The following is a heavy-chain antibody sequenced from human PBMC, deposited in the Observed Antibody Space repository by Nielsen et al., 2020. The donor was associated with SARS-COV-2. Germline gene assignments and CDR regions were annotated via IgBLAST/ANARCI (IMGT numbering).Heavy chain of an antibody. CDR3: ARVGSYGDPEYFDY. D-gene: IGHD4/OR15-4a*01. J-gene: IGHJ4*02. CDR1: GFTFSDYW. Sequence: GGSLRLSCVVSGFTFSDYWMSWVRQAPGKGLEWVGNIKLDGSEKYYVDSVKGRFTISRDNARNTLYLQMNSLRVEDTAVYYCARVGSYGDPEYFDYWGQGILVTVSS. CDR2: IKLDGSEK. V-gene: IGHV3-7*01.